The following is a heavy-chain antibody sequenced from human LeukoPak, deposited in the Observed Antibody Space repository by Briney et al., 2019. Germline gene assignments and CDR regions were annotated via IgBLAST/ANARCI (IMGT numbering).Heavy chain of an antibody. D-gene: IGHD5-18*01. CDR3: AKGGLYSYGP. CDR1: GFTFSSYA. Sequence: GGSLRLSCAASGFTFSSYAMSWVRQAPGKVLEWVSAISGSGGSTYYADSVKGRFTISRDNSKSTLYLQMNSLRAEDTAVYYCAKGGLYSYGPWGQGTLVTVSS. J-gene: IGHJ5*02. CDR2: ISGSGGST. V-gene: IGHV3-23*01.